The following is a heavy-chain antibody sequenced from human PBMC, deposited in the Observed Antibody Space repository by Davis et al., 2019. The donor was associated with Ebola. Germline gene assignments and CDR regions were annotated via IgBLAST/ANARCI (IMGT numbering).Heavy chain of an antibody. CDR3: ARDRDDYDFWSGYYTFFDY. Sequence: SLKISCAASGFTFDDYAMHWVRQAPGKGLEWVSGISWNSGSIGYADSVKGRFTISRDNAKNSLYLQMNSLRAEDTAVYYCARDRDDYDFWSGYYTFFDYWGQGTLVTVSS. J-gene: IGHJ4*02. CDR2: ISWNSGSI. D-gene: IGHD3-3*01. V-gene: IGHV3-9*01. CDR1: GFTFDDYA.